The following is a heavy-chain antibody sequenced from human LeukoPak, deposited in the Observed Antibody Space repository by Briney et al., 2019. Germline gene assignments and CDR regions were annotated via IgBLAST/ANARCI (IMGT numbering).Heavy chain of an antibody. J-gene: IGHJ6*03. CDR2: IYPSDSDT. V-gene: IGHV5-51*01. Sequence: GESLKISCKGSGYSFTSYWIAWVRQMPGKGLEWTGIIYPSDSDTRYSPSFQGQVTISADKSISTAYLQWSSLKASDTAIYYCARVPYYYYYMDVWGKGTTVTVSS. CDR3: ARVPYYYYYMDV. CDR1: GYSFTSYW.